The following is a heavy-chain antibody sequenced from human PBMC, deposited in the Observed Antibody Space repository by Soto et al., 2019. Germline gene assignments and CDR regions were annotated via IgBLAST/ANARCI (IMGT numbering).Heavy chain of an antibody. D-gene: IGHD3-22*01. CDR2: IYLGGSA. J-gene: IGHJ6*02. Sequence: QVQLQESGPGLVKPSETLSLTCTVSGDSVTSDYWSWIRQPPGKRLEYIGFIYLGGSANYNPSLESRVTITPDKPKIQPALRLTAVTAADTAVYYCTRGKWFPRGYGMDVWGRGTTVTVS. CDR1: GDSVTSDY. CDR3: TRGKWFPRGYGMDV. V-gene: IGHV4-59*02.